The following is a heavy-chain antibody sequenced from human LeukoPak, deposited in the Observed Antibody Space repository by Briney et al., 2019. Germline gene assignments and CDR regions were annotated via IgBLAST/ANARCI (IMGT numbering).Heavy chain of an antibody. CDR1: GFTFSSYS. Sequence: GGSLRLSCAASGFTFSSYSMNWVHQAPGKGLEWVSYISSSSSTIYYADSVKGRFTISRDNAKNSLYLQMNSLRAEDTAVYYCARGPPRGYYGSGSYYKFGMDVWGKGTTVTVSS. D-gene: IGHD3-10*01. CDR2: ISSSSSTI. CDR3: ARGPPRGYYGSGSYYKFGMDV. V-gene: IGHV3-48*01. J-gene: IGHJ6*04.